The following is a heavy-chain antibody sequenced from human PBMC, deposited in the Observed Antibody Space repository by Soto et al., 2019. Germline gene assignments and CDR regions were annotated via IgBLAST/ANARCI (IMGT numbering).Heavy chain of an antibody. J-gene: IGHJ5*02. CDR2: IVPIFGTA. Sequence: SVKVSCKASGGTVNNYAVTWVRQAPGQGLEWMGGIVPIFGTANYAQKFQGRVTITADESTSTAYMELSSLRSEDTAVYYCARKFILGARPLGWFDPWGQGTLVTVSS. V-gene: IGHV1-69*13. CDR1: GGTVNNYA. CDR3: ARKFILGARPLGWFDP. D-gene: IGHD6-6*01.